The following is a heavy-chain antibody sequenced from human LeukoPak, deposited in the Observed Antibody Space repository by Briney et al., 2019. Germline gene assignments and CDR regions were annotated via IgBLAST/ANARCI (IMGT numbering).Heavy chain of an antibody. D-gene: IGHD3-3*02. J-gene: IGHJ4*02. CDR2: TSGSGDTT. CDR1: GFTFSSYS. CDR3: AKVGSPLGPPFDY. V-gene: IGHV3-23*01. Sequence: GGSLRLSCAASGFTFSSYSMNWVRQAPGKGLEWVSATSGSGDTTYYADSVKGRFTISRDNSKNTLYLQINSLRAGDTAVYYCAKVGSPLGPPFDYWGQGTLVTVSS.